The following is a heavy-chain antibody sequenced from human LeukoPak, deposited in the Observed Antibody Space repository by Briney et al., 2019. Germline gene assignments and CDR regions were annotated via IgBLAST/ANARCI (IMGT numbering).Heavy chain of an antibody. V-gene: IGHV3-15*01. D-gene: IGHD3-3*02. CDR3: TTVTHFNL. J-gene: IGHJ1*01. CDR1: GFTSSRSA. CDR2: IKGTDVGGAT. Sequence: GGSLRLSCEASGFTSSRSAMTWVRQAPGKGLEWVGRIKGTDVGGATDYAAPVKGRFIISKDDSKRTLYLQMNSLSPEDTAVYYCTTVTHFNLGGQGTLVTVSS.